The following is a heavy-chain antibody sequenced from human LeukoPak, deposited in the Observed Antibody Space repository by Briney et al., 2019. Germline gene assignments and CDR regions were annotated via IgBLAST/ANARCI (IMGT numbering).Heavy chain of an antibody. V-gene: IGHV1-18*01. CDR3: ARDLIVGATLAGGHDAFDI. J-gene: IGHJ3*02. Sequence: ALVRPSCKPPGYPFTPYGVSRVRRFAGHRLRGWGWIRAYTGMANQPQTLPARVTITTDTSPRTAYIDLRSLRSDDTAVYYCARDLIVGATLAGGHDAFDIWGQGTMVTVSS. CDR2: IRAYTGMA. D-gene: IGHD1-26*01. CDR1: GYPFTPYG.